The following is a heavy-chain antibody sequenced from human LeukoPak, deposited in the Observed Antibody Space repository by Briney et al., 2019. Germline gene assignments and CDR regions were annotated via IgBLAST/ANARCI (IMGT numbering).Heavy chain of an antibody. V-gene: IGHV3-23*01. CDR3: ARALTLYYDFWSGHDAFDI. D-gene: IGHD3-3*01. CDR2: ISGSGGST. Sequence: GSLRLSCAASGFTFSSYTMNWVRQAPGKGLEWVSAISGSGGSTYYADSVKGRFTISRDNSKNTLYLQMNSLRAEDTAVYYCARALTLYYDFWSGHDAFDIWGQGTMVTVSS. J-gene: IGHJ3*02. CDR1: GFTFSSYT.